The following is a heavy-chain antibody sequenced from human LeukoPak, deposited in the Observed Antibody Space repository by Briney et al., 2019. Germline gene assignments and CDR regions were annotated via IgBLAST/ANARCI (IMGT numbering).Heavy chain of an antibody. Sequence: SGGSLRLSCSASGFTFSNYAMHWVRQAPGKGLQYVSAISTNGGSTYYAESVKGRFTISRDNSKNTLYLELNSLRVEDTATFYCAKGQELDDGVFDSWGQGTMVTVSS. D-gene: IGHD1-1*01. J-gene: IGHJ4*02. CDR2: ISTNGGST. CDR1: GFTFSNYA. CDR3: AKGQELDDGVFDS. V-gene: IGHV3-64*04.